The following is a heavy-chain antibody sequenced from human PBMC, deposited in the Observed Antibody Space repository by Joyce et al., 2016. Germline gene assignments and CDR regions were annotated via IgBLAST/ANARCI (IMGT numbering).Heavy chain of an antibody. CDR2: INKDGSST. CDR1: EFSLTDYW. V-gene: IGHV3-74*03. J-gene: IGHJ5*01. CDR3: ARVDCTGGSCFSQGLDS. D-gene: IGHD2-8*02. Sequence: DVQLVESGGDLVQPGGSLRLSCEVSEFSLTDYWMHCVRQAPGNGLAWVSRINKDGSSTAYVDSVKGRFTVSRDNGKNTLYLQMNNLRGEDTAVYYCARVDCTGGSCFSQGLDSWGQGTLVTVSS.